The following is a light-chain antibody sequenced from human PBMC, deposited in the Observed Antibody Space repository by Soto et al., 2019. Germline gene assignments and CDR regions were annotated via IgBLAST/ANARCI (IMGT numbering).Light chain of an antibody. J-gene: IGKJ5*01. CDR2: DAS. CDR1: EAISSA. CDR3: QQFKNYPIT. Sequence: AIQLTQSPSSLSASVGDRVTITCRASEAISSALAWYQQKPGKAPKLLISDASSLESGVPLRFSGSGSGTDFTPTISSLQPEDFATYYCQQFKNYPITFGQGTRLEIQ. V-gene: IGKV1D-13*01.